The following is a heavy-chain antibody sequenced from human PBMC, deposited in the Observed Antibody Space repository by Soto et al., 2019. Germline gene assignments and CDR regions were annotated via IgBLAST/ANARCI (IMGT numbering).Heavy chain of an antibody. Sequence: QVQLVQSGAEVKKPGSSVKVSCKASGGTFSSYAISWVRQAPGQGLEWMGGLIPIFGTANDAQKFQGRVTSTADKSTSTAYMELSSLRAEDTAVYYCAREREAGTGGMDVWGQGTTVTVSS. CDR1: GGTFSSYA. CDR3: AREREAGTGGMDV. D-gene: IGHD6-13*01. V-gene: IGHV1-69*06. CDR2: LIPIFGTA. J-gene: IGHJ6*02.